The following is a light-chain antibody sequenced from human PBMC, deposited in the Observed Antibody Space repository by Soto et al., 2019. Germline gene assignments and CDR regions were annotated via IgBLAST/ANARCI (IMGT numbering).Light chain of an antibody. CDR3: QQRISWPLT. Sequence: EIVLTQFPATLSLSPGERATLSCRASQSVSTYFAWYQQKPGQAPRLPIYDASNRATGIPARFSGSGSGTDFTLTISSLEPEDFAVYYCQQRISWPLTFGQGTKVDIK. V-gene: IGKV3-11*01. J-gene: IGKJ1*01. CDR1: QSVSTY. CDR2: DAS.